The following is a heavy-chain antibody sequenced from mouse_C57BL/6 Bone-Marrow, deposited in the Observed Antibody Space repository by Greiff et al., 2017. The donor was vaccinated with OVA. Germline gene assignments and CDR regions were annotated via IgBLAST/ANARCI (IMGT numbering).Heavy chain of an antibody. J-gene: IGHJ2*01. Sequence: EVQRVESGGGLVQPGGSMKLSCVASGFTFSNYWMNWVRQSPEKGLEWVAQIRLKSDNYATHYAESVKGRFTISRDDSKSSVYLQMNNLRAEDTGIYYCTYYSNYFIYFDYWGQGTTLTVSS. CDR3: TYYSNYFIYFDY. D-gene: IGHD2-5*01. CDR2: IRLKSDNYAT. CDR1: GFTFSNYW. V-gene: IGHV6-3*01.